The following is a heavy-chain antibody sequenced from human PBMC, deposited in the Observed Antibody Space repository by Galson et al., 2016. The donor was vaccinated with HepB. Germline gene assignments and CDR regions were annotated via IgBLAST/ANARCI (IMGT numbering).Heavy chain of an antibody. J-gene: IGHJ4*02. Sequence: QSGAEVKKPGESLQISCKTSGYTFTSHWIGWVRQMSGKGLEWMGIIYPGDSETRYSPSFEGQVTISADKSVGTAFLQWGSLKASDTAIYYCARSLTYSNYVNSGQVTPVTVSS. CDR1: GYTFTSHW. V-gene: IGHV5-51*01. CDR3: ARSLTYSNYVN. D-gene: IGHD4-11*01. CDR2: IYPGDSET.